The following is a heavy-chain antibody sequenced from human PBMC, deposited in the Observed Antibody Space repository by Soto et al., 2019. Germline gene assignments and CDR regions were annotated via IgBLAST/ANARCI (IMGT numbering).Heavy chain of an antibody. Sequence: XATLSLTCAVSRYSVSSSNGWGWFRQPPGKGLEWIGEIYHSGSTTYNPSLKSRATISVDKSENQFSLRLKSVTAADTAVYYCARVGSDYDNSGYYLPWGPGTLVTVSS. CDR1: RYSVSSSNG. CDR3: ARVGSDYDNSGYYLP. CDR2: IYHSGST. D-gene: IGHD3-22*01. V-gene: IGHV4-4*02. J-gene: IGHJ5*02.